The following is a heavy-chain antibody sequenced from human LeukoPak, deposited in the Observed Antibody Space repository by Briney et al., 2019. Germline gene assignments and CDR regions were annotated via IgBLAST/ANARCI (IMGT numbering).Heavy chain of an antibody. V-gene: IGHV1-2*02. CDR1: GYTFTSYG. D-gene: IGHD3-10*01. Sequence: GASVKVSCKASGYTFTSYGISWVRQAPGQGLEWMGWINPNSGVTNYAQKFQGRVTMTRDTSISTAYMELSRLRSDDTAVYYCARNPHIGVVRGVISYYYYYMDVWGKGTTVTISS. CDR3: ARNPHIGVVRGVISYYYYYMDV. J-gene: IGHJ6*03. CDR2: INPNSGVT.